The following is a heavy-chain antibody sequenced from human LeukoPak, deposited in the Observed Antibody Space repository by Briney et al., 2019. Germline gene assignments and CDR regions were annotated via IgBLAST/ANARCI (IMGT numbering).Heavy chain of an antibody. CDR1: GGSISSYY. CDR2: IYYSGST. D-gene: IGHD6-13*01. CDR3: ARHGDSSSLERYFQH. J-gene: IGHJ1*01. Sequence: PSETLSLTCTVSGGSISSYYWSWVRQPPGKGLEWIGYIYYSGSTNYNPSLKSRVTISVDTSKNQFSLKLTSVTAADTAVDYCARHGDSSSLERYFQHWGQGTLVTVSS. V-gene: IGHV4-59*08.